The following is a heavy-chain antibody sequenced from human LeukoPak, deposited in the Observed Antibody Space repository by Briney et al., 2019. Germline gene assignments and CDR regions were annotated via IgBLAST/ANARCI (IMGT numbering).Heavy chain of an antibody. Sequence: PGGSLRLSCAASGLIFSNFAMSWVRQAPGKGLEWVSVIYSGGSTYYADSVKGRFTISRDNSKNTLYLQMNSLRAEDTAVYYCAREVWDRYWYFDLWGRGTLVTVSS. V-gene: IGHV3-53*01. J-gene: IGHJ2*01. CDR1: GLIFSNFA. D-gene: IGHD1-26*01. CDR3: AREVWDRYWYFDL. CDR2: IYSGGST.